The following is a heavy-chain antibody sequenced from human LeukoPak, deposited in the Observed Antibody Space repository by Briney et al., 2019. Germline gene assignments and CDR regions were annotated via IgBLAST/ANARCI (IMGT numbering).Heavy chain of an antibody. CDR3: ARLWLTRPARTDY. CDR1: GGSFSGYY. CDR2: INHSGST. Sequence: PSETLSLTRAVYGGSFSGYYWSWIRQPPGKGLEWIGEINHSGSTNYNPSLKSRVTISVDTSKNQFSLKLSSVTAADTAVYYCARLWLTRPARTDYWGQGTLVTVSS. J-gene: IGHJ4*02. V-gene: IGHV4-34*01. D-gene: IGHD3-9*01.